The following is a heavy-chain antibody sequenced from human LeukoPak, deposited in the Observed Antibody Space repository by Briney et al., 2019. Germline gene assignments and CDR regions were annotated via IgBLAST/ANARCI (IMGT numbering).Heavy chain of an antibody. Sequence: PSETLSLTCTVSGGSISSYYWSWIRQPAGKGLEWIGRIYTSGSTNYNPSLKSRVTMSVDTSKNQFSLKLSSVTAADTAVYCCARQYDFWSGYYRDYYYMDVWGKGTTVTVSS. CDR1: GGSISSYY. CDR2: IYTSGST. D-gene: IGHD3-3*01. CDR3: ARQYDFWSGYYRDYYYMDV. J-gene: IGHJ6*03. V-gene: IGHV4-4*07.